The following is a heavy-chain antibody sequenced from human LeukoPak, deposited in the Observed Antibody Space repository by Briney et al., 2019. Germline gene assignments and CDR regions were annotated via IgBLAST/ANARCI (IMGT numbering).Heavy chain of an antibody. Sequence: GGSLRLSCAASGFTFSSYGMHWVRQAPGKGLEWVAVISSDGNNKNYVDSVKGRFTISRDNSKNTLYLQMNSLRAEDTAVYYCAKEGYGGPFDYWGQGTLVTVSS. CDR2: ISSDGNNK. CDR3: AKEGYGGPFDY. V-gene: IGHV3-30*18. D-gene: IGHD4-23*01. J-gene: IGHJ4*02. CDR1: GFTFSSYG.